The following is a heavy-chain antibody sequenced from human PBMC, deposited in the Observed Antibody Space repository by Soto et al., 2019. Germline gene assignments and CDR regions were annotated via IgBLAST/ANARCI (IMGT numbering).Heavy chain of an antibody. V-gene: IGHV4-34*01. CDR1: GGSFSGYY. J-gene: IGHJ4*02. CDR2: INHSGST. CDR3: AREVRAYDYGGYVSFDY. Sequence: ASETLSLTCAVYGGSFSGYYWSWIRQPPGKGLEWIGEINHSGSTNYNPSLKSRVTISVDTSKNQFSLKLSSVTAADTAVYYCAREVRAYDYGGYVSFDYWGQGTLVTVSS. D-gene: IGHD4-17*01.